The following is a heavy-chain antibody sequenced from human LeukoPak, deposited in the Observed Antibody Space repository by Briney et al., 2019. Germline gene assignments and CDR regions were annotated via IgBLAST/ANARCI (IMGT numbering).Heavy chain of an antibody. J-gene: IGHJ6*02. CDR1: GFTFNYAW. D-gene: IGHD1-7*01. V-gene: IGHV3-15*04. Sequence: GGSLRLSCAASGFTFNYAWMSWVRQVPGKGLEWVGQTVSEIDGGTTDYAAPVKGRFTISRDDSKSTLYLQMNSLKIEDTAVYYCITDEDWNYARKDVWGQGTTVTVSS. CDR3: ITDEDWNYARKDV. CDR2: TVSEIDGGTT.